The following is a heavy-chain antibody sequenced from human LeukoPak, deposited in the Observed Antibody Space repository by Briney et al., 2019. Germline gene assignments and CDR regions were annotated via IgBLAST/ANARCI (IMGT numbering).Heavy chain of an antibody. CDR1: GGSISSGDYY. J-gene: IGHJ4*02. D-gene: IGHD5-24*01. Sequence: SSETLSLTCTVSGGSISSGDYYWSWIRQPPGTGLEWIGYIYYSGSTYYNPSLKSRVTISVDTSKNQFSLKLSSVTAADTAVYYCARDPVEMATIGYWGQGTLVTVSS. V-gene: IGHV4-30-4*08. CDR2: IYYSGST. CDR3: ARDPVEMATIGY.